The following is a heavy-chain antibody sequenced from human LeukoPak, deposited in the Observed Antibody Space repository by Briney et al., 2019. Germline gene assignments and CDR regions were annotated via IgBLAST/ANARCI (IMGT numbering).Heavy chain of an antibody. CDR1: GGSFSGYY. J-gene: IGHJ3*02. Sequence: SETLSLTCAVYGGSFSGYYWSWIRQPPGKGLEWIGEINHSGSTNYNPSLKSQVTISVDTSKNQFSLKLSSVTAADTAVYYCARHWDIVVVPAARNNDAFDIWGQGTMVTVSS. CDR2: INHSGST. CDR3: ARHWDIVVVPAARNNDAFDI. D-gene: IGHD2-2*01. V-gene: IGHV4-34*01.